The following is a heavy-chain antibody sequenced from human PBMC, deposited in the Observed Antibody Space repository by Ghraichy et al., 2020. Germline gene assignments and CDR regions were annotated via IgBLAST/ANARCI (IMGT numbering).Heavy chain of an antibody. D-gene: IGHD3-16*01. CDR2: IDDSGNT. CDR3: ARGLLQLVGEMDY. CDR1: GASMRGFF. V-gene: IGHV4-59*01. Sequence: SQTLSLTCTVSGASMRGFFWNWIRQPPGEGLEWIGYIDDSGNTKYHPSLQSRVTMSVDTSRNQMSLKVTSVTAADTAVYYCARGLLQLVGEMDYWGQGALVTVSS. J-gene: IGHJ4*02.